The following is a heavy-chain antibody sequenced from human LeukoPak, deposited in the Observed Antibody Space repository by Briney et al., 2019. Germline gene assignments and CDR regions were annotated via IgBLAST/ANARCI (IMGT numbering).Heavy chain of an antibody. CDR2: IYSGGST. Sequence: QTGGSLRLSCAASEFSVGSNYMTWIRQAPGKGLEWVSLIYSGGSTYYADSVKGRFAISRDNSKNTLFLQMNSLRAEDTAVYYCARAKIASTVIYYYMDVWGKGTTVTVSS. D-gene: IGHD2-21*02. V-gene: IGHV3-66*02. CDR1: EFSVGSNY. CDR3: ARAKIASTVIYYYMDV. J-gene: IGHJ6*03.